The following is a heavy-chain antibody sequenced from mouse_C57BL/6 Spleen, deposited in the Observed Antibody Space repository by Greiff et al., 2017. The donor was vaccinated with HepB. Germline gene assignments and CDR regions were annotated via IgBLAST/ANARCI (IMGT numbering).Heavy chain of an antibody. CDR1: GFNIKDYY. J-gene: IGHJ2*01. V-gene: IGHV14-1*01. CDR3: TNPPITSVVATRGYDFDY. CDR2: IDPEDGDT. Sequence: EVQLQQSGAELVRPGASVKLSCTASGFNIKDYYMHWVKQRPEQGLEWIGRIDPEDGDTEYAPKFQGKATMTADTSSNTAYLQRSSLTSEDTAVYYGTNPPITSVVATRGYDFDYWGQGTTLTVSS. D-gene: IGHD1-1*01.